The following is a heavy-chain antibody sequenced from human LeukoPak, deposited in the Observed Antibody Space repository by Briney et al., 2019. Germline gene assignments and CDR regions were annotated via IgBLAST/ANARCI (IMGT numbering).Heavy chain of an antibody. CDR1: GFTFSSYS. D-gene: IGHD2-2*01. CDR2: MNEYGSEI. V-gene: IGHV3-7*01. Sequence: GPLRLSCAASGFTFSSYSMNWVRQAPGKGLGWVAKMNEYGSEIFYVDSVKGRFTISRDNSKNSLYLQMDNLRAEDTAVYYCARPRGCGSARCNNFDYWGQGTLVTVSP. J-gene: IGHJ4*02. CDR3: ARPRGCGSARCNNFDY.